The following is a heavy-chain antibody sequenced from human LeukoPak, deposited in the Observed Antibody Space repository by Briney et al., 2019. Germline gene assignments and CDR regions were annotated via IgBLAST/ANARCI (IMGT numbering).Heavy chain of an antibody. D-gene: IGHD5-24*01. Sequence: ASVKVSCKASGYTFTSYYMHWVRQAPGQGLEWMGIINPSGGSTSYAQKFQGRVTMTRDMSTSTVYMELSSLRSEDTAVYYCAKDLLRLPATPTPDYWGQGTLVTVSS. V-gene: IGHV1-46*01. J-gene: IGHJ4*02. CDR3: AKDLLRLPATPTPDY. CDR2: INPSGGST. CDR1: GYTFTSYY.